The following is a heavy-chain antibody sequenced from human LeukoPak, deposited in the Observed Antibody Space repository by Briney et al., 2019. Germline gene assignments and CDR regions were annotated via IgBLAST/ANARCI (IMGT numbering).Heavy chain of an antibody. CDR3: ARIGVVTSSYYYYYMDV. Sequence: SETLSLTCTVSGGSISSYYWSWIRQPPGKGLEWIGNIYYSGSTNYNPSLKSRVTISVDTSKNQFSLKLSSVTAADTAVYYCARIGVVTSSYYYYYMDVWGKGTTVTVSS. V-gene: IGHV4-59*01. D-gene: IGHD3-3*01. CDR2: IYYSGST. J-gene: IGHJ6*03. CDR1: GGSISSYY.